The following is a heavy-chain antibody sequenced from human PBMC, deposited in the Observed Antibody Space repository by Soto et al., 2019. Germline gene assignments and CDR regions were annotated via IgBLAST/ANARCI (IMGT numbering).Heavy chain of an antibody. CDR2: ISSSSSYI. CDR1: GFTFSSYS. J-gene: IGHJ4*02. V-gene: IGHV3-21*01. CDR3: ARDRGIAARPLDY. Sequence: PGGSLRLSCAASGFTFSSYSMNWVRQAPGKGLEWVSSISSSSSYIYYADSVKGRFTISRDNAKNSLYLQMNSLRAEDTAVYYCARDRGIAARPLDYWGQGTLVTVS. D-gene: IGHD6-6*01.